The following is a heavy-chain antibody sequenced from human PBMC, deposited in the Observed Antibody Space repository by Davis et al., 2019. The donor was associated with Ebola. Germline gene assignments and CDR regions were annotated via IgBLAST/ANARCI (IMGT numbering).Heavy chain of an antibody. Sequence: ASVKVSCKASGYTFTSYYMHWVRQAPGQGLEWMGIINPSGGSTSYAQKFQGRVTMTRDTSTSTVYMELSSLRSEDTAVYYCARARPMVRGVRTYGMDVWGQGTTVTVSS. V-gene: IGHV1-46*01. J-gene: IGHJ6*02. D-gene: IGHD3-10*01. CDR3: ARARPMVRGVRTYGMDV. CDR1: GYTFTSYY. CDR2: INPSGGST.